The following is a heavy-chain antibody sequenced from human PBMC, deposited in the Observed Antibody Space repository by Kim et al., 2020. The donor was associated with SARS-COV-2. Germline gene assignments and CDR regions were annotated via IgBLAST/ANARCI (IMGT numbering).Heavy chain of an antibody. CDR1: VGSFSGYH. V-gene: IGHV4-34*01. D-gene: IGHD3-3*01. J-gene: IGHJ6*02. CDR2: INHSGAT. Sequence: SETLSLTCAVYVGSFSGYHWTWIRQSPGKGLAWIGEINHSGATHYNPSLESRVALSVDTSKNQFSLKVKSVTAADTAVYFCARGRAGVVPSPIMGLGPHYDYYVLDGWGQGTTVSVSS. CDR3: ARGRAGVVPSPIMGLGPHYDYYVLDG.